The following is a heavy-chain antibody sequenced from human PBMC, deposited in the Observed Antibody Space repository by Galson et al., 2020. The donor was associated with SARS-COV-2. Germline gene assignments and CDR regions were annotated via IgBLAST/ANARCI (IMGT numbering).Heavy chain of an antibody. Sequence: SETLSLTCAVSGGSISSSSYYWGWIRQPPGKGLEWIGSIYYSGSTYYNPSLKSRVTISVDTSKNQFSLKLSSVTAADTAVYYCARWQDRQDSYGYGLWELRHWGQGTLVTVSS. CDR2: IYYSGST. CDR3: ARWQDRQDSYGYGLWELRH. D-gene: IGHD5-18*01. V-gene: IGHV4-39*07. J-gene: IGHJ4*02. CDR1: GGSISSSSYY.